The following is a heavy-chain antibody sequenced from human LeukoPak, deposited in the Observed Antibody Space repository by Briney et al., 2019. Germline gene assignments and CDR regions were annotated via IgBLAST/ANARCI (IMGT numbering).Heavy chain of an antibody. CDR3: ARDLAGSWHRFDP. V-gene: IGHV4-59*01. Sequence: PSETLSLTCTVSGGSISSYYWSWIRQPPGKGLEWIGYIYYSGSTNYNPSLKSRVTISVDTSKNQFSLKLSSVTAADTAVYYCARDLAGSWHRFDPWGQGTLVTVSS. CDR2: IYYSGST. CDR1: GGSISSYY. D-gene: IGHD6-13*01. J-gene: IGHJ5*02.